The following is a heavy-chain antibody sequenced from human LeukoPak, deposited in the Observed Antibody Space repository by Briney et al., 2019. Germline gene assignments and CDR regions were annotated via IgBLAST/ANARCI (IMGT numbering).Heavy chain of an antibody. D-gene: IGHD3-10*01. V-gene: IGHV3-7*01. CDR3: ARSGRGVDSFYFYMDV. CDR1: GFTFSRYW. Sequence: GGSLRLSCAASGFTFSRYWMSWVRQAPGKGLEWVANIKHDGSEKQDGSEKNYVDSVKGRFTISRDNAKNSLYLQMNSLRAEDTAVYYCARSGRGVDSFYFYMDVWGKGTTVTVSS. J-gene: IGHJ6*03. CDR2: IKHDGSEKQDGSEK.